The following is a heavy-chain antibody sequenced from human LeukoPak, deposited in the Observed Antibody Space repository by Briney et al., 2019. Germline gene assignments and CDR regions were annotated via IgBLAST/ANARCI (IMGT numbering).Heavy chain of an antibody. CDR1: GGSISSGGYS. CDR3: ASGIAVTGSSMVGN. J-gene: IGHJ4*02. CDR2: IYYSGST. V-gene: IGHV4-31*03. D-gene: IGHD6-19*01. Sequence: SQTLSLTCTVSGGSISSGGYSWSWIRQHPGKGLEWIGYIYYSGSTYYNPSLKSRVTISVDTSKNQFSLKLSSVTAADTAVYYCASGIAVTGSSMVGNWGQGTLVTVSS.